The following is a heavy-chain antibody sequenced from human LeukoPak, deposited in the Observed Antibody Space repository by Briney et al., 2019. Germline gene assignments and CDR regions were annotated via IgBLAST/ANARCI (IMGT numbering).Heavy chain of an antibody. CDR2: INHSGST. CDR1: GESFSGYY. CDR3: ARRRYYGSGPHYFDY. Sequence: SETLSLTCAVYGESFSGYYWSWIRQPPGKGLEWIGEINHSGSTSYNPSLKSRVTISVDTSKNQFSLKLRYVNAADTAVDYCARRRYYGSGPHYFDYWGQGTLVTVSS. D-gene: IGHD3-10*01. J-gene: IGHJ4*02. V-gene: IGHV4-34*01.